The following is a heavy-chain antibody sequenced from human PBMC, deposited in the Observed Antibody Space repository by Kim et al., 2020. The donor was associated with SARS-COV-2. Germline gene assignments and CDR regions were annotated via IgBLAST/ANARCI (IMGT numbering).Heavy chain of an antibody. CDR3: AREWTHPSSSDYDSSGYYLDAFDI. Sequence: GGSLRLSCAASGFTFSSYGMHWVRQAPGKGLEWVAVIWYDGSNKYYADSVKGRFTISRDNSKNTLYLQMNSLRAEDTAVYYCAREWTHPSSSDYDSSGYYLDAFDIWGQGTMVTVSS. V-gene: IGHV3-33*01. D-gene: IGHD3-22*01. CDR2: IWYDGSNK. CDR1: GFTFSSYG. J-gene: IGHJ3*02.